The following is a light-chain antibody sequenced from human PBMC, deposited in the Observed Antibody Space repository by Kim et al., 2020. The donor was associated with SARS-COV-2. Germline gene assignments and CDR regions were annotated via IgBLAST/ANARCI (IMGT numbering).Light chain of an antibody. Sequence: QSVLTQPASVSGSPGQSITISCIGTSSDIGGDLGGFNDLSWYQQYPGKAPKMIIYAIDQRPSGVSDRFSGSKSANTASLTISGLQAEDEADYYCSAYTTSSTYVFGSGTKVTVL. CDR3: SAYTTSSTYV. CDR2: AID. CDR1: SSDIGGDLGGFND. J-gene: IGLJ1*01. V-gene: IGLV2-14*03.